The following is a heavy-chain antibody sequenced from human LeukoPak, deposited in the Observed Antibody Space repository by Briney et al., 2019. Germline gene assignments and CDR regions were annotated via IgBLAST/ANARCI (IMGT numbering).Heavy chain of an antibody. Sequence: ASETLSLTCTVSGGSVSSGSYYWSWIRQPPGKGLEWIGYIYYSGSTNYNPSLKSRVTISVDTSKNQFSLKLSSVTAADTAVYYCARESRKYDILTGYYKRDAFDIWGQGTTVTVSS. CDR2: IYYSGST. V-gene: IGHV4-61*01. CDR3: ARESRKYDILTGYYKRDAFDI. J-gene: IGHJ3*02. D-gene: IGHD3-9*01. CDR1: GGSVSSGSYY.